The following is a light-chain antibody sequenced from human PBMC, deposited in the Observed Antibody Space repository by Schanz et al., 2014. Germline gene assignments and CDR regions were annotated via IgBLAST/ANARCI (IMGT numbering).Light chain of an antibody. V-gene: IGLV2-18*02. CDR1: SSDVGSYNR. J-gene: IGLJ3*02. Sequence: QSALTQPASVSGSPGQSITISCTGPSSDVGSYNRVSWFQQPPGTAPKLMIYEVNNRPSGVPDRFSGSKSGTSASLAITGLQAEDEADYYCQSFDSSLSGWVFGGGTKLTVL. CDR2: EVN. CDR3: QSFDSSLSGWV.